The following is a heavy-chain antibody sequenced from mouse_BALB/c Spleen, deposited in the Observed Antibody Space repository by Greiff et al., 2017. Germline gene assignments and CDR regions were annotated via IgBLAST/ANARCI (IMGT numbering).Heavy chain of an antibody. Sequence: VQLQQSGAELVRSGASVKLSCTASGFNIKDYYMHWVKQRPEQGLEWIGRIDPANGNTKYDPKFQGKATITADTSSNTAYLQLSSLTSEDTAVYYSARSPDYYYGSSYGGDYWGQGTTLTVSS. CDR2: IDPANGNT. J-gene: IGHJ2*01. D-gene: IGHD1-1*01. CDR1: GFNIKDYY. V-gene: IGHV14-3*02. CDR3: ARSPDYYYGSSYGGDY.